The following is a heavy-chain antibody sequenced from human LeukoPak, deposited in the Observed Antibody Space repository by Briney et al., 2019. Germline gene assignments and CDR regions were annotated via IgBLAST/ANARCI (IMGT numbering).Heavy chain of an antibody. V-gene: IGHV4-59*01. Sequence: SETLSLTCTVSGVSISSYYWSRIRQSPGKGLEWIGCMFYSGSTNFNPSLKSRVTISIDTAKSQLSLSLTSVTAADTAVYYCAGTGSGYCSGGTCYPAGINYWGQGTLVTVSS. CDR3: AGTGSGYCSGGTCYPAGINY. D-gene: IGHD2-15*01. J-gene: IGHJ4*02. CDR1: GVSISSYY. CDR2: MFYSGST.